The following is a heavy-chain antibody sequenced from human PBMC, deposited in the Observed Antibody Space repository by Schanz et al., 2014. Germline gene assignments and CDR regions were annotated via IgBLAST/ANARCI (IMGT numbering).Heavy chain of an antibody. CDR2: IIPIHGIV. Sequence: QVQLVQSGAEVKKPGSSMKVSCKASGGTISTYPINWLRQAPGQGLEWMGRIIPIHGIVNYAQRFQDRVRITADKSTSTAYMELSSLRSDDTAVYYCARGGGPEDVFDIWGQGTILTVSS. D-gene: IGHD2-15*01. V-gene: IGHV1-69*02. CDR1: GGTISTYP. CDR3: ARGGGPEDVFDI. J-gene: IGHJ3*02.